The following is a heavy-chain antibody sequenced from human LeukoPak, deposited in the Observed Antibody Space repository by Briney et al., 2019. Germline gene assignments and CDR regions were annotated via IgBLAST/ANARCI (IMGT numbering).Heavy chain of an antibody. V-gene: IGHV1-8*01. CDR1: GYTFTSYD. CDR3: ARGLYYDFWSGSNIYYYYYYMDV. Sequence: GASVKVSCKASGYTFTSYDINWVRQATGQGLEWMGWMNPNSGNTGYAQKVQGRVTMTRNTSISTAYMELSSLRSEDTAVYYCARGLYYDFWSGSNIYYYYYYMDVWGKGTTVTVSS. J-gene: IGHJ6*03. D-gene: IGHD3-3*01. CDR2: MNPNSGNT.